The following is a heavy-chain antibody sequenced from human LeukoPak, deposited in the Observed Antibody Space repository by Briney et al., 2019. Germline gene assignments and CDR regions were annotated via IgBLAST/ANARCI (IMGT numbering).Heavy chain of an antibody. V-gene: IGHV4-34*01. D-gene: IGHD4-17*01. CDR1: GGSFSGYY. CDR3: ARGETTVDY. Sequence: SETLSLTCAVYGGSFSGYYWSWIRQPPGKGLEWIGEINHSGSTNYNPSLKSRVTISVDTSKNQCSLKLSSVTAADTAVYYCARGETTVDYWGQGTLVTVSA. CDR2: INHSGST. J-gene: IGHJ4*02.